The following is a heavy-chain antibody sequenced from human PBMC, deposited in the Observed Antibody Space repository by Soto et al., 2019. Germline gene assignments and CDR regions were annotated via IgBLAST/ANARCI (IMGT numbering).Heavy chain of an antibody. Sequence: GASVKVSCKASGYTFTSYGISWVRQAPGQGLEWMGWISAYNGNTNYAQKLQGRVTMTTDTSTSTAYMELRSLRSDDTAVYHCARDGVVDTAMVYYYGMDVWGQGTTVTVSS. J-gene: IGHJ6*02. D-gene: IGHD5-18*01. CDR2: ISAYNGNT. CDR1: GYTFTSYG. CDR3: ARDGVVDTAMVYYYGMDV. V-gene: IGHV1-18*01.